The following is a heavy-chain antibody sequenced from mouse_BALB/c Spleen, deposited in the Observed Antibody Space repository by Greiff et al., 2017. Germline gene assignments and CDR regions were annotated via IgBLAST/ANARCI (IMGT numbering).Heavy chain of an antibody. J-gene: IGHJ4*01. D-gene: IGHD4-1*01. CDR2: ISTYYGDA. CDR3: ARRLTGAMDY. Sequence: VQVVESGAELVRPGVSVKISCKGSGYTFTDYAMHWVKQSHAKSLEWIGVISTYYGDASYNQKFKGKATMTVDKSSSTAYMELARLTSEDSAIYYCARRLTGAMDYWGQGTSVTVSS. V-gene: IGHV1S137*01. CDR1: GYTFTDYA.